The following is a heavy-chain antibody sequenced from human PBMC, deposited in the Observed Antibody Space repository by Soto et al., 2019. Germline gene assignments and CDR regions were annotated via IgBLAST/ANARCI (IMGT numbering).Heavy chain of an antibody. J-gene: IGHJ5*02. Sequence: GGSLRLSCAASGFPFSSTDMTWVRQAPGKGLEWVSTIDGSGGTTYYAGSVKGRFTISRDNSINTVFLQMNSLRADDTALYFCAKNSGWFNTWGQGALVTV. CDR2: IDGSGGTT. D-gene: IGHD3-10*01. CDR3: AKNSGWFNT. CDR1: GFPFSSTD. V-gene: IGHV3-23*01.